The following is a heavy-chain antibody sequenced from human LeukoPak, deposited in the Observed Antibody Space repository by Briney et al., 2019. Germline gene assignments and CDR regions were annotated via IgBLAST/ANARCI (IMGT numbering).Heavy chain of an antibody. CDR3: ARDRPNSGSYYLGFDFDY. V-gene: IGHV3-66*01. Sequence: GGSLRLSCAASGFTVSSNYMSWVRQAPGKGLEWVSVIYSGGSTYYADSVKGRFTISRDNSKNTLYLQMNSLRAEDTAVYYCARDRPNSGSYYLGFDFDYWGQGTLVTVSS. J-gene: IGHJ4*02. CDR1: GFTVSSNY. CDR2: IYSGGST. D-gene: IGHD1-26*01.